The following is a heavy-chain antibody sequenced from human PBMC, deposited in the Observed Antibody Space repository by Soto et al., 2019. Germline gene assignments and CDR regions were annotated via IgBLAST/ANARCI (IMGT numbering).Heavy chain of an antibody. CDR3: ARTGYSYGRGDY. Sequence: SLRLSCAASGFTFSSYEMNWVRQAPGKGLEWVSYISSSGSTIYYADSVKGRFTISRDNAKNSLYLQMNSLRAEDTAVYYCARTGYSYGRGDYWGQGTLVTVSS. J-gene: IGHJ4*02. CDR1: GFTFSSYE. D-gene: IGHD5-18*01. CDR2: ISSSGSTI. V-gene: IGHV3-48*03.